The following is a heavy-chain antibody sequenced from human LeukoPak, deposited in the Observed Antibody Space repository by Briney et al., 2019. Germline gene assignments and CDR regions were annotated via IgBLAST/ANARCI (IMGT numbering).Heavy chain of an antibody. Sequence: GGSLRLSCAASGFTFSSYAMHWVRQAPGKGLEYVSAISSNGGSTYYANSVKGRFTISRDNSKNTLNLQMGSLRAEDMAVYYCARSADYWGQGTLVTVSS. CDR3: ARSADY. V-gene: IGHV3-64*01. CDR2: ISSNGGST. J-gene: IGHJ4*02. CDR1: GFTFSSYA.